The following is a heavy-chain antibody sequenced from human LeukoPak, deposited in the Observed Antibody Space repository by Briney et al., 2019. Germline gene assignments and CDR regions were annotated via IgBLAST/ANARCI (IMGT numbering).Heavy chain of an antibody. Sequence: SQTLSLTCAISGDTVSSNSAAWHWIRQSPSRGLEWLGRAYCRSKCYNDYAVSVKSRITINPDTSKNQFSLQLNSVTPEDTALYYCARETLYGQIDYWGQGTLVTVSS. CDR3: ARETLYGQIDY. J-gene: IGHJ4*02. D-gene: IGHD3-10*01. CDR2: AYCRSKCYN. CDR1: GDTVSSNSAA. V-gene: IGHV6-1*01.